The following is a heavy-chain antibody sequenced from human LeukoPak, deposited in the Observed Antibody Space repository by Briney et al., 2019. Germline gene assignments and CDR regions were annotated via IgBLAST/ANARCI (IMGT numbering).Heavy chain of an antibody. Sequence: ETLSLTCAVYGGSFSGYYWSWVRQAPGKGLEWVSAISGSGGSTYYADSVKGRFTISRDNSKNTLYLQMNSLRAEDTAVYYCAKAAFRSGWYVAYWGQGTLVTVSS. D-gene: IGHD6-19*01. CDR3: AKAAFRSGWYVAY. V-gene: IGHV3-23*01. CDR2: ISGSGGST. CDR1: GGSFSGYY. J-gene: IGHJ4*02.